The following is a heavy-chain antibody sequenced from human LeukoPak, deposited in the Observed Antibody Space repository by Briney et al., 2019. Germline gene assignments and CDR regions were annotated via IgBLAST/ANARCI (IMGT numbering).Heavy chain of an antibody. D-gene: IGHD6-13*01. CDR3: ASDRSSSWSRYFQH. J-gene: IGHJ1*01. Sequence: SQTLSLTCTVSGGSISSGSYYWSWIRQPAGKGLEWIGRIYTSGSTNYNPSLKSRVTISVDTSKNQFSLKLSSVTAADTAVYYCASDRSSSWSRYFQHWGQGTLVTVSS. CDR1: GGSISSGSYY. V-gene: IGHV4-61*02. CDR2: IYTSGST.